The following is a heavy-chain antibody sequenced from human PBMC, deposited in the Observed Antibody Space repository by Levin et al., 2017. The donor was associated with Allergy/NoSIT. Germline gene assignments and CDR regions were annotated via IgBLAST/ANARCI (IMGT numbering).Heavy chain of an antibody. Sequence: GESLKISCVASGFTFDDHTMHWVRQAPGKGLEWVSLISWDGSTTYYADSVKGRFTISRDNSKNSLYLQMNSLRTEVTALYYCAREEYYNSNLVFDYWGQGTLVTVSS. V-gene: IGHV3-43*01. D-gene: IGHD3-22*01. CDR3: AREEYYNSNLVFDY. CDR1: GFTFDDHT. J-gene: IGHJ4*02. CDR2: ISWDGSTT.